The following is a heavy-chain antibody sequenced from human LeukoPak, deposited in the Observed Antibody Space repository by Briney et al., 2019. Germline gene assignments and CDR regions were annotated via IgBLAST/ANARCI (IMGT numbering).Heavy chain of an antibody. Sequence: GGSLRLSCAASGFTFDDYAMHWVRQAPGKGLEWVSGISWNSGSIGYADSVKGRFTISRDNAKNSLYLQMNSLRAEDTAVYYCARCPSRDGYNYYFDYWGQGTLVTVSS. J-gene: IGHJ4*02. D-gene: IGHD5-24*01. CDR2: ISWNSGSI. CDR1: GFTFDDYA. V-gene: IGHV3-9*01. CDR3: ARCPSRDGYNYYFDY.